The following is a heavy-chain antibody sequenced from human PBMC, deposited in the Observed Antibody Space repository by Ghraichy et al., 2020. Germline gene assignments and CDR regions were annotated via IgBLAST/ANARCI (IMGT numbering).Heavy chain of an antibody. CDR3: ARRLVGASRSAFAM. V-gene: IGHV4-59*01. CDR2: IYYSGTT. D-gene: IGHD1-26*01. J-gene: IGHJ3*02. Sequence: SETLSLTCTVSAGSISFYYWSWIRQPPGKGLEWIGHIYYSGTTNYNPSLKSRVTISVDTSKDQFSLKLSSVTAADTAVYYCARRLVGASRSAFAMWGQGTMVTVSS. CDR1: AGSISFYY.